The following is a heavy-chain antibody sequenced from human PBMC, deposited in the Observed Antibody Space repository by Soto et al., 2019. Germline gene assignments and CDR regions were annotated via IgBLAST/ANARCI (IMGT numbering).Heavy chain of an antibody. D-gene: IGHD2-2*01. Sequence: GESLEISCQCSGYSFSTCWIGGVLQIAGKGLDWTGLIFPGDSETTYSPSFQGHVSISADTSISTAFLQWNSLKTSDSALYYCTRQVPGSYWGQGTQVTVSS. CDR2: IFPGDSET. J-gene: IGHJ4*02. CDR1: GYSFSTCW. V-gene: IGHV5-51*01. CDR3: TRQVPGSY.